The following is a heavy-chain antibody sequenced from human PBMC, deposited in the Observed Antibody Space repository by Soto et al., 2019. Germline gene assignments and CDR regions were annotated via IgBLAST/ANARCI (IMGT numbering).Heavy chain of an antibody. CDR1: GYTFTSYG. V-gene: IGHV1-18*01. Sequence: ASVKVSCKGSGYTFTSYGISWGRQAPGQGLEWMGWISAYNGNTNYAQKFQGRVTITRDTSASTAYMELSSLRSEDTAVYYCARVIGGLYYFDYWGQGTLVTVSS. J-gene: IGHJ4*02. CDR2: ISAYNGNT. CDR3: ARVIGGLYYFDY. D-gene: IGHD3-16*01.